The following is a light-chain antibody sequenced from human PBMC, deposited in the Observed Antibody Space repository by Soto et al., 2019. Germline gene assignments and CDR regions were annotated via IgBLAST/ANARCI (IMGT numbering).Light chain of an antibody. CDR1: QSLSSNY. J-gene: IGKJ1*01. CDR3: QQYDTFPRT. Sequence: DIVLTQSPGTLSLSPRDRATLSCRASQSLSSNYLAWYQQKPGQGPRLLIYGASTRATDIPDRFRGSGSGTDFALTITRLEPADFAVYFCQQYDTFPRTFGQGTKVEIQ. V-gene: IGKV3-20*01. CDR2: GAS.